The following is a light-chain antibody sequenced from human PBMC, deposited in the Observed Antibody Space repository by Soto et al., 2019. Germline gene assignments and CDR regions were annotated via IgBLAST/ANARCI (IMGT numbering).Light chain of an antibody. CDR2: GVT. Sequence: QSALTQPASVSGSPGQSITISCTGTSSDVGAYNYVSWYQQHPGEAPKLIIYGVTNRPSGVSYRFSGSKSDYTASLTISGLQAEDEADYYCSSYSTSFFYVFGTGTKVNV. V-gene: IGLV2-14*01. CDR3: SSYSTSFFYV. J-gene: IGLJ1*01. CDR1: SSDVGAYNY.